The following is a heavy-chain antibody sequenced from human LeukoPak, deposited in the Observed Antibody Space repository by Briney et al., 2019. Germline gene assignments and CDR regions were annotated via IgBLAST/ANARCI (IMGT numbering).Heavy chain of an antibody. CDR2: TYYSGWP. CDR1: GGSISSYY. CDR3: ARSYNNYGDADAFDI. J-gene: IGHJ3*02. D-gene: IGHD4-17*01. Sequence: SETLSLICTVSGGSISSYYWRWLRQPTGKGLEWIGYTYYSGWPNYNPSLKGRVTISVDTSKNQFSLKLSSVTAADPAVYYWARSYNNYGDADAFDIWGQGTMVTVSS. V-gene: IGHV4-59*01.